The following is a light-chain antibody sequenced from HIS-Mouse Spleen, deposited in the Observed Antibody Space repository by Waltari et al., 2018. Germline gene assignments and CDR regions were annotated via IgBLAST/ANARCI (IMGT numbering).Light chain of an antibody. Sequence: EIVLTQSPGTPSLSPGERATLSCRASQSVSSSCLAWYQQKPGQAPRLLIYGASSRATGIPDRFSGSGSGTDFTLTISRLEPEDFAVYYCQQYGSSPFTFGQGTKLEIK. CDR3: QQYGSSPFT. J-gene: IGKJ2*01. CDR1: QSVSSSC. V-gene: IGKV3-20*01. CDR2: GAS.